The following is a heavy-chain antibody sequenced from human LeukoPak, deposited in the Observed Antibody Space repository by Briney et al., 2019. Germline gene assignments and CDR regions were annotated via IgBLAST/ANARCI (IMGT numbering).Heavy chain of an antibody. CDR3: ARDPYSSAATDY. V-gene: IGHV3-21*01. Sequence: PGGSLRLSCAASGFTFSSYSMNWVRQAPGKGLGWVSSISSSSSYIYYADSVKGRFTISRDNAKNSLYLQMNSLRAEDTAVYYCARDPYSSAATDYWGQGTLVTVSS. CDR2: ISSSSSYI. D-gene: IGHD6-19*01. CDR1: GFTFSSYS. J-gene: IGHJ4*02.